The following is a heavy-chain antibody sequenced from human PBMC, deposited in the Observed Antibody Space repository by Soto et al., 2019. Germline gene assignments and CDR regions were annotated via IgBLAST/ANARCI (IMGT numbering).Heavy chain of an antibody. CDR2: IIPIFDTA. Sequence: GASVKVSCKASGGTFSDFTINWVRQAPGQRLEWMGGIIPIFDTANYAEKFQGRVTITADESTSTSFMEVSSLRSEDTAVYYCARNGTQTGYSYGMDVWGQGTMVTSP. J-gene: IGHJ6*02. D-gene: IGHD1-1*01. CDR1: GGTFSDFT. V-gene: IGHV1-69*13. CDR3: ARNGTQTGYSYGMDV.